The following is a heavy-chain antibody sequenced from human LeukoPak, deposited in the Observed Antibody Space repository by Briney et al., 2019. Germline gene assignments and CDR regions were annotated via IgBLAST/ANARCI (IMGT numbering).Heavy chain of an antibody. CDR3: AGQTRYNWNEGAFDI. D-gene: IGHD1-1*01. V-gene: IGHV4-59*08. CDR1: GGSISSYY. J-gene: IGHJ3*02. Sequence: SETPSLTCTVSGGSISSYYWSWIRQPPGKGLEWIGYIYYSGSTNYNPSLKSRVTISVDTSKNQFSLKLSSVTAADTAVYYCAGQTRYNWNEGAFDIWGQGTMVTVSS. CDR2: IYYSGST.